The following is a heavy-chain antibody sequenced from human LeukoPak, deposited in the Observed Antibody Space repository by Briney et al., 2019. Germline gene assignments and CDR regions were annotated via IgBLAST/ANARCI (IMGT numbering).Heavy chain of an antibody. V-gene: IGHV3-23*01. D-gene: IGHD6-13*01. Sequence: GGSLRLSCAASGFTFSTYAMSWVRQAPGKGLEWVSAISGSGGYTYHADSVKGRFTISRDNSKHTLYPQMNSLRAEDTAVYYCARMPGTALEIDYWGQGTLVTVSS. CDR1: GFTFSTYA. CDR2: ISGSGGYT. CDR3: ARMPGTALEIDY. J-gene: IGHJ4*02.